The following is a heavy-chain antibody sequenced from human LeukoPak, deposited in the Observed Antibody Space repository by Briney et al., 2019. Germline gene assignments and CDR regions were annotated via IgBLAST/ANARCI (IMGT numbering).Heavy chain of an antibody. CDR3: AKRAYSSRWYYYYGMDV. V-gene: IGHV3-23*01. J-gene: IGHJ6*02. D-gene: IGHD6-13*01. CDR1: GFTFSSSA. CDR2: ISNNGGYT. Sequence: GGSLRLSCAASGFTFSSSAMSWVRQAPGKGLEWVSAISNNGGYTYYADSVQGRFTISRDNSKSTLCLQMNSLRAEDTAVYYCAKRAYSSRWYYYYGMDVWGQGTTVTVSS.